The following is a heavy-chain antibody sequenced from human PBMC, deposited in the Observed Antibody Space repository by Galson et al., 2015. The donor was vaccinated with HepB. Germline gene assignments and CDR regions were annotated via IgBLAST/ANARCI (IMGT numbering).Heavy chain of an antibody. D-gene: IGHD4-11*01. CDR2: IFSNDEK. CDR1: GFSLSNAKMG. Sequence: PALVKPTQPLTLTCTVSGFSLSNAKMGVSWIRQPPGKALEWLAHIFSNDEKSYSTSLKSRLTVSKDTFNSQVVLTVTNMGPVDTATYYCARIYYSTYLWYFDLWGRGILVTVSS. CDR3: ARIYYSTYLWYFDL. J-gene: IGHJ2*01. V-gene: IGHV2-26*01.